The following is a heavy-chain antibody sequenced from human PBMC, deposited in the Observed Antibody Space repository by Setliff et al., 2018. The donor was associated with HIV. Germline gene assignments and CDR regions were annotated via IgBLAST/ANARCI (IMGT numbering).Heavy chain of an antibody. V-gene: IGHV4-59*01. CDR3: ARSPGVDTNMAFDY. J-gene: IGHJ4*02. Sequence: SETLSLTCTVSGGSISNYFWGWIRMPPGKGLEWIGYIYYSGSTDYNPSLKSRVTISVDTSKNQVSLKLNSVTAADTAVYYCARSPGVDTNMAFDYWGQGTLVTVSS. D-gene: IGHD5-18*01. CDR2: IYYSGST. CDR1: GGSISNYF.